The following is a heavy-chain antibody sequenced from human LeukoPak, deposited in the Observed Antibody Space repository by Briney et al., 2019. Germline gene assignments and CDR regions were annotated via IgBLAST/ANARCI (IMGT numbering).Heavy chain of an antibody. J-gene: IGHJ4*02. CDR3: ARAYCSSTSCFG. CDR2: ISYSSRAR. Sequence: GGSLRLSCAASGFTFSSYNMNWVRQAPGKGLEWVSSISYSSRARYYADSMKGRFTISRDNFKDSLYLQMDSLRAEDTAAYYCARAYCSSTSCFGWGQGTLVTVSS. V-gene: IGHV3-48*01. D-gene: IGHD2-2*01. CDR1: GFTFSSYN.